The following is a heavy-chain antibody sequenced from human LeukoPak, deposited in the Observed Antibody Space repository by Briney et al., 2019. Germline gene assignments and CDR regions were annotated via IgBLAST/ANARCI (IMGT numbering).Heavy chain of an antibody. CDR2: INHSGST. V-gene: IGHV4-34*01. J-gene: IGHJ5*02. Sequence: SETLSLTCAVYGGSFSGYYWSWIRQPPGKGLEWIGEINHSGSTNYNPSLKSRVTISVDTSKNQFSLKLSPVTAGETAVYFCARGSGGDRYGNHLFDPWGQGTLVTVSS. CDR3: ARGSGGDRYGNHLFDP. CDR1: GGSFSGYY. D-gene: IGHD5-18*01.